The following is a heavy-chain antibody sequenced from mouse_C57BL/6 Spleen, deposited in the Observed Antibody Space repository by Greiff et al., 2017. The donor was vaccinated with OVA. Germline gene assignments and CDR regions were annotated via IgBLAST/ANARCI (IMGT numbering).Heavy chain of an antibody. V-gene: IGHV1-63*01. D-gene: IGHD1-1*01. CDR1: GYTFTNYW. J-gene: IGHJ1*03. CDR2: IYPGGGYT. Sequence: QVQLQQSGAELVRPGTSVKMSCKASGYTFTNYWIGWAKQRPGHGLEWIGDIYPGGGYTNYNEKFKGKATLTAGKSSSTAYMQFSSLTSEDSAIYYCASSVLPQRYFDVLGTGTTVTVSS. CDR3: ASSVLPQRYFDV.